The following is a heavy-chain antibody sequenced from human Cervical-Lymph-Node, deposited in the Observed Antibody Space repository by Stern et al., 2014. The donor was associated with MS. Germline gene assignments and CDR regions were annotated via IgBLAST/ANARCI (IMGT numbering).Heavy chain of an antibody. CDR2: VYYSGAT. D-gene: IGHD2-8*02. Sequence: QVQLQESGPGLVKPSETLSLTCAVSGDSISSYTHYWAWIRQPPGKGLEWIGSVYYSGATYYNPSLKSPVTISVDTSKNLFSRGLNSVTAADTAVYYCAKHACTGAACPFDLWGQGTLVTVSS. V-gene: IGHV4-39*01. J-gene: IGHJ4*02. CDR1: GDSISSYTHY. CDR3: AKHACTGAACPFDL.